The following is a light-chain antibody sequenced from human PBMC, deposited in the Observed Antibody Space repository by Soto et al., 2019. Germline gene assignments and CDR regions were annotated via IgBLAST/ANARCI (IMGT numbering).Light chain of an antibody. J-gene: IGLJ1*01. Sequence: QSALTQPLSVSGSPGQSVTISCIGTSNDIGNYNYVSWYQQHPGKAPEVVIYEVNRRPSGVPDRFSGSKSANTASLTISGLQAEDEAYYYCCSYAGSYSYVFGTGTKLTVL. CDR2: EVN. CDR3: CSYAGSYSYV. CDR1: SNDIGNYNY. V-gene: IGLV2-11*01.